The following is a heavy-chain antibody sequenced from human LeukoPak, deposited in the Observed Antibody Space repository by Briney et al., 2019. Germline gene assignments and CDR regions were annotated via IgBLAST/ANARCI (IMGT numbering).Heavy chain of an antibody. CDR1: GFTFSDYG. CDR3: VKARGSD. Sequence: PGGSLRLSCAASGFTFSDYGMHWVRQAPGKGLEWVAVIWYDGTIEYYADSVKGRFTVSRDNSKNMSWLQMISLRAEDTAVYYCVKARGSDWGQGTLVTVSS. CDR2: IWYDGTIE. J-gene: IGHJ4*02. D-gene: IGHD5-12*01. V-gene: IGHV3-33*06.